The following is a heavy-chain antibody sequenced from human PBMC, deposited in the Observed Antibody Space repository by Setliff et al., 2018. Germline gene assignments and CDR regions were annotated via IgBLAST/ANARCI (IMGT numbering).Heavy chain of an antibody. Sequence: SETLSLTCTVSGGSISSSSYYWGWIRQPPGKGLEWIGSIYYSGSTYYNPSLKSRVTISVDTSKNQFSLKLNSVTAADTAVYYCVRTDYSDGRYSMDVWGKGTTVTVS. V-gene: IGHV4-39*07. CDR1: GGSISSSSYY. J-gene: IGHJ6*03. D-gene: IGHD6-19*01. CDR3: VRTDYSDGRYSMDV. CDR2: IYYSGST.